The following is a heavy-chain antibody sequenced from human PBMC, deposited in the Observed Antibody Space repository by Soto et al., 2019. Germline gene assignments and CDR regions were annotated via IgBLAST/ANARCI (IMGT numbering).Heavy chain of an antibody. CDR3: ARDPELFDY. V-gene: IGHV1-18*01. CDR1: GYTFTSYG. CDR2: ISAYNGNT. Sequence: QVQLVQSGAEVKKPGASVKVSCKASGYTFTSYGISWVRQAPGQGLEWMGWISAYNGNTNYAQKPQGXXTXPTDTSTSTAYMELRSLSSDDTAVYYCARDPELFDYWGQGTLVTVSS. J-gene: IGHJ4*02. D-gene: IGHD1-7*01.